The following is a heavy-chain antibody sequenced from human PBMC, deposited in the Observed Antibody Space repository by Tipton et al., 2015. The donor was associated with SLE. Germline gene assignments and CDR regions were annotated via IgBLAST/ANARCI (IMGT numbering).Heavy chain of an antibody. Sequence: TLSLTCTVSGGSISSYYWSWIRQPPGKGLEWIGEINHSGSTNYNPSLKSRVTISVDTSKNQFSLKLSSVTAADTAVYYCARERTGTTGDRDYWGQGTLVTVSS. CDR1: GGSISSYY. D-gene: IGHD1-1*01. V-gene: IGHV4-34*01. CDR3: ARERTGTTGDRDY. CDR2: INHSGST. J-gene: IGHJ4*02.